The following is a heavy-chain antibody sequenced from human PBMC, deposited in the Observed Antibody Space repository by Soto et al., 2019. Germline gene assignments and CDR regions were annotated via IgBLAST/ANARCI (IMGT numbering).Heavy chain of an antibody. CDR1: GYSFAGYW. Sequence: PGESLKISCKGSGYSFAGYWITWVRQKPGKGLEWMGRIDPSDSQTYYSPSFRGLVTLSATKSITTVFLQWSSLRASDTAMYYCARQIYDSDTGPNFQYYFDAWGQGTPVTVSS. CDR3: ARQIYDSDTGPNFQYYFDA. V-gene: IGHV5-10-1*01. J-gene: IGHJ4*02. CDR2: IDPSDSQT. D-gene: IGHD3-22*01.